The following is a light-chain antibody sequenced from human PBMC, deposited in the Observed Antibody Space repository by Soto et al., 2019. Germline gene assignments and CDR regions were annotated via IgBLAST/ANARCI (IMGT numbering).Light chain of an antibody. V-gene: IGKV1-5*01. CDR1: QSISNR. Sequence: DIQMTQSPSTLSASVGDRVTITCRASQSISNRLAWYHQKPGKTPNLLIYDASNLGSGVPSRFSGSGSGTEFTLTISSLQPDDFATYYCQQYDTYSTFGHGTKVDIK. CDR2: DAS. CDR3: QQYDTYST. J-gene: IGKJ1*01.